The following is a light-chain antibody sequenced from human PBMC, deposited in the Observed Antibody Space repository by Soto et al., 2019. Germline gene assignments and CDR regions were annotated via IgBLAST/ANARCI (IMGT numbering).Light chain of an antibody. Sequence: EIVLTQSPGTLSLSPGERATLSCRASQRVSSSYLAWYQQKPGQAPRLLIYDASNRATGIPARFSGSGSGTDFTLTISSLEPEDFAVYYCQQRSTFGQGTRLEIK. CDR2: DAS. J-gene: IGKJ5*01. CDR3: QQRST. CDR1: QRVSSSY. V-gene: IGKV3D-20*02.